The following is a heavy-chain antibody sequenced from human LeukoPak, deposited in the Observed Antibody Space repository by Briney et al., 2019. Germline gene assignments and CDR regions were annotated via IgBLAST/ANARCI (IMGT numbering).Heavy chain of an antibody. J-gene: IGHJ6*01. Sequence: ASVKVSCKASGYTFTSYGISWVRQAPGQGLEWMGWISAYNGNTNYAQKLPGRVTMTTDTSTSTANMELRSLRSDDTAVYYCARDPRIPDYGMAVCGQRETVTASS. V-gene: IGHV1-18*01. CDR3: ARDPRIPDYGMAV. CDR2: ISAYNGNT. CDR1: GYTFTSYG.